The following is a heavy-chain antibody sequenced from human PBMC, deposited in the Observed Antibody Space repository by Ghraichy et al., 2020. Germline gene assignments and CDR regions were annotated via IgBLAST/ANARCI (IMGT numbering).Heavy chain of an antibody. CDR1: GFTFGDYA. CDR2: IRSKAYGGTT. Sequence: GSLRLSCTASGFTFGDYAMSWFRQAPGKGLEWVGFIRSKAYGGTTEYAASVKGRFTILRDDSKSIAYLQMNSLKTEDTAVYYCTRDPSEYCSGGSCYPGWGQGTLVTVSS. V-gene: IGHV3-49*03. D-gene: IGHD2-15*01. J-gene: IGHJ4*02. CDR3: TRDPSEYCSGGSCYPG.